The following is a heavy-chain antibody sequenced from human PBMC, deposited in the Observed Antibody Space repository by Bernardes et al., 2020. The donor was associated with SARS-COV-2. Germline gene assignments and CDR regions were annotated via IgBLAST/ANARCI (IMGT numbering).Heavy chain of an antibody. CDR1: GFSFSLYS. Sequence: GGSLRLSCAASGFSFSLYSMNWVRQAPGKGLEWVSHISRGSINIYHSDSVKGRFTISRDDAKNSLSLQMNSLRAEDTAVYYCARRGRFLDGGPSPFDYWGQGTLVSVS. J-gene: IGHJ4*02. CDR2: ISRGSINI. D-gene: IGHD3-3*01. V-gene: IGHV3-48*01. CDR3: ARRGRFLDGGPSPFDY.